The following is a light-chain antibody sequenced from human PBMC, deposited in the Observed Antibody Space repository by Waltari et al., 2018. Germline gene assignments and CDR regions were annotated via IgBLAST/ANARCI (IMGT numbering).Light chain of an antibody. J-gene: IGLJ2*01. CDR2: DVS. Sequence: QSALTQPASVSGSPGQSSTISCTGTSYDVGHYNYVSWYQQRPGKAPKLIIYDVSYRPSVLSKRFSGSKSGSTASLTISGLQAEDEADYHCSSYTSSSTVGVLFGGGTKLTVL. CDR1: SYDVGHYNY. V-gene: IGLV2-14*03. CDR3: SSYTSSSTVGVL.